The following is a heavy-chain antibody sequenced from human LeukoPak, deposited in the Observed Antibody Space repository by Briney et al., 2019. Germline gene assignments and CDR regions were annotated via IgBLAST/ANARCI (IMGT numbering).Heavy chain of an antibody. CDR2: IIPILGIA. CDR1: GGTFSSYA. CDR3: ARQSTWFGELLCYFDY. D-gene: IGHD3-10*01. J-gene: IGHJ4*02. Sequence: SVKVSCKASGGTFSSYAISWVRQAPGQGLEWMGRIIPILGIADYAQKFQGRVTITADKSTSTAYMELSSLRSEDTAVYYCARQSTWFGELLCYFDYWGQGTLVTVSP. V-gene: IGHV1-69*04.